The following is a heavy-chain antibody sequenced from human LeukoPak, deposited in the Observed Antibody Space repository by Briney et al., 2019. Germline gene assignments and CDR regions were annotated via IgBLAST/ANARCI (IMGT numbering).Heavy chain of an antibody. CDR2: IYYSGST. V-gene: IGHV4-59*01. D-gene: IGHD6-13*01. J-gene: IGHJ4*02. CDR1: GGSISSYY. Sequence: SETLSLTCTVSGGSISSYYWSWIRQPPGKGLEWIGYIYYSGSTNYNPSLKSRVTISVDTSKNQFSLKLSSVTAADTPVYYCERDQGYVRFDYWGQGTLVTVSS. CDR3: ERDQGYVRFDY.